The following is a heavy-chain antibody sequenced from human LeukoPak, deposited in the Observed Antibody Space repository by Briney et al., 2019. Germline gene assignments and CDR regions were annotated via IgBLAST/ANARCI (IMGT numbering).Heavy chain of an antibody. CDR2: ISFSGNNA. J-gene: IGHJ3*01. CDR1: GFTFRDAA. V-gene: IGHV3-23*01. CDR3: AKDIQLST. D-gene: IGHD5-24*01. Sequence: GGSLRLSCADPGFTFRDAAMTWVRPAPGKGLEWVSLISFSGNNAYYAESVKVRFTISRDNSKKTLSLQRNSLRVEDTAMYSCAKDIQLSTWGLGTMVTVSS.